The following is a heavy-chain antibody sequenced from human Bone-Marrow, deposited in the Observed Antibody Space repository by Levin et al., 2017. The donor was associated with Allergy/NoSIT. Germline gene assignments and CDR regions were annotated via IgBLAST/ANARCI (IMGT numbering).Heavy chain of an antibody. D-gene: IGHD1-20*01. V-gene: IGHV4-39*07. CDR3: ARLADNWNVNWFDP. CDR2: IYYNSYT. Sequence: GSLRLSCTVSGASINSTNYYWGWIRQPPGKGLEWIGTIYYNSYTYYNPSLKSRVTISKDTSKNQFSLKLSSVTAADTAVYYCARLADNWNVNWFDPWGQGTLVPVSS. J-gene: IGHJ5*02. CDR1: GASINSTNYY.